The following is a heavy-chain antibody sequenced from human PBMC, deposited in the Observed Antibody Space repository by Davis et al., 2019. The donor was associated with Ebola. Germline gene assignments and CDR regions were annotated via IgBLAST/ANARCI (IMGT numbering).Heavy chain of an antibody. V-gene: IGHV3-66*02. CDR2: LYIGGRT. D-gene: IGHD6-19*01. J-gene: IGHJ4*02. Sequence: PGGSLRLSCAVSGFTVSDNYMAWVRQAPGQGLEWVSVLYIGGRTSYADSVRGQFTISRDNSKNTLYLQMNSLRPEDTAVYYCARGHSSGWEKGVCDYWGQGTLVTVSS. CDR3: ARGHSSGWEKGVCDY. CDR1: GFTVSDNY.